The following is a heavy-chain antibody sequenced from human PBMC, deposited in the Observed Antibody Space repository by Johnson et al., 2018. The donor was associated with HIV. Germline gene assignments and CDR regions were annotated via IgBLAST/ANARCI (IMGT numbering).Heavy chain of an antibody. CDR3: ARTSCNGARCLGYDPFDV. Sequence: QEQLVESGGGLVQPGGSLRLSCAASGFTFSSYHMNWFRQAPGKGLEYVSTISRLTYADSVKGRFTIPRDNAKNTLYLELKSLRSEDTAVYYCARTSCNGARCLGYDPFDVWGQGAMVTVSS. D-gene: IGHD2-8*01. CDR1: GFTFSSYH. CDR2: ISRL. V-gene: IGHV3-64*04. J-gene: IGHJ3*01.